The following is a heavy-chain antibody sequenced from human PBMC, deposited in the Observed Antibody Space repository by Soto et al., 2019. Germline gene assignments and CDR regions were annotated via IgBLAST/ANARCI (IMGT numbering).Heavy chain of an antibody. V-gene: IGHV3-48*02. CDR2: ISSTSLTI. D-gene: IGHD3-22*01. CDR1: GFTFSSYA. CDR3: AKDMGSGYYALDY. J-gene: IGHJ4*02. Sequence: EVHLVESGGGLVQPGGSLTLSCEASGFTFSSYAMAWVRQAPGKGLEWISYISSTSLTIYYADSVQGRFAISRDNARNSLYLQMDSLRDADTAMYYCAKDMGSGYYALDYWGQGALVTVSS.